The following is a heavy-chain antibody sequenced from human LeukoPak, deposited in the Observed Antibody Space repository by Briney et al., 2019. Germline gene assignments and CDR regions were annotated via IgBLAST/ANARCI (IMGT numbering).Heavy chain of an antibody. CDR3: ARQERIQLWLADFDY. D-gene: IGHD5-18*01. J-gene: IGHJ4*02. V-gene: IGHV4-39*01. CDR1: GGSINSYY. Sequence: MSSETLSLTCTVSGGSINSYYWGWIRQPPGKGLEWIGSIYYSGSTYYNPSLKSRVTISVDTSKNQFSLKLSSVTAADTAVYYCARQERIQLWLADFDYWGQGTLVTVSS. CDR2: IYYSGST.